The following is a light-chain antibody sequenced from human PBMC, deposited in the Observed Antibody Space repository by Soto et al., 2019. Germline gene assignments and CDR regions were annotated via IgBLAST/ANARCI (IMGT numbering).Light chain of an antibody. CDR2: DAS. J-gene: IGKJ1*01. V-gene: IGKV1-5*01. Sequence: DIQMTQSPSTLSASVGDRATITCRASQSINTWLAWYQQKPGKAPKLLIYDASSLESGVPSRFSGSGSGTEFTLSISSLQPDDFATYYCQQYNSYSGTFGQGTKVDIK. CDR3: QQYNSYSGT. CDR1: QSINTW.